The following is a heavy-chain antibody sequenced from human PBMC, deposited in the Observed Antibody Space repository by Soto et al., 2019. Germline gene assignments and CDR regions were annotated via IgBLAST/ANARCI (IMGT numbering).Heavy chain of an antibody. Sequence: ASVKVSCKASGYTFIGYYIHWVRQAPGQGLEWMGWINPNNGGTNYAQRFQGWVTMTRDRSISTAYMELSRLKSDDTAVYYCARVGGGLASLGYYGMDVWGQGTTVTVSS. CDR2: INPNNGGT. CDR1: GYTFIGYY. D-gene: IGHD3-10*01. J-gene: IGHJ6*02. V-gene: IGHV1-2*04. CDR3: ARVGGGLASLGYYGMDV.